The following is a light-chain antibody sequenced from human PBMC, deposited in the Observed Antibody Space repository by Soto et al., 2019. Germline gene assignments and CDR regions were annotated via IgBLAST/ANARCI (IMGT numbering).Light chain of an antibody. CDR2: ADS. V-gene: IGKV3-11*02. J-gene: IGKJ5*01. CDR3: QQRYNWPIT. Sequence: EIVLTQSPGTLVLSPGDRATLSCRASQSISGYLGWYQQKPGQAPRLLIYADSNRATGIPARFSGSGSGRDFTLTISSLEPEDFSVYYCQQRYNWPITFGQGTRLEIK. CDR1: QSISGY.